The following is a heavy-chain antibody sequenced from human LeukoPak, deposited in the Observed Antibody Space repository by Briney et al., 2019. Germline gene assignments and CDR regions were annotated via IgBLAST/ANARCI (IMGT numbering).Heavy chain of an antibody. CDR1: GGSISSSSYY. V-gene: IGHV4-39*01. Sequence: PSETLSLTCTVSGGSISSSSYYWGWIRQPPGKGLQWIGSIYYSGSTYYNPSLKSRVTISVDTSKNQFSLKLSSVTAADTAVYYCARLRGYSYGWKTLYYFDYWGQGTLVTVSS. CDR2: IYYSGST. D-gene: IGHD5-18*01. CDR3: ARLRGYSYGWKTLYYFDY. J-gene: IGHJ4*02.